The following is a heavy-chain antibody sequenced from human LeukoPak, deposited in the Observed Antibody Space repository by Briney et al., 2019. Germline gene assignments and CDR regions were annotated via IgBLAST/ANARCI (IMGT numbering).Heavy chain of an antibody. V-gene: IGHV1-2*02. CDR1: GYTFTGYY. CDR3: ARRMMVRGVGYYGMDV. J-gene: IGHJ6*02. Sequence: ASVKVSCKASGYTFTGYYMHWVRQAPGQGLEWMGWINPNSGGTNYAQKFQVRVTMTRDTSISTAYMELSRLRSDDTAVYYCARRMMVRGVGYYGMDVWGQGTTVTVSS. CDR2: INPNSGGT. D-gene: IGHD3-10*01.